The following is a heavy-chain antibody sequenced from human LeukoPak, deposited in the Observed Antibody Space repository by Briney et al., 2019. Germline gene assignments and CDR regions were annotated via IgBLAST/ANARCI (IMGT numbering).Heavy chain of an antibody. D-gene: IGHD3-3*01. V-gene: IGHV4-34*01. Sequence: ESLRLSCAASGFTLSSYWMSWVRQAPGKGLEWIGEINHSGSTNYNPSLKSRVTISVDTSKNQFSLKLSSVTAADTAVYYCARAPAPISWDFWSGYKYYYGMDVWGQGTTVTVSS. CDR1: GFTLSSYW. CDR3: ARAPAPISWDFWSGYKYYYGMDV. J-gene: IGHJ6*02. CDR2: INHSGST.